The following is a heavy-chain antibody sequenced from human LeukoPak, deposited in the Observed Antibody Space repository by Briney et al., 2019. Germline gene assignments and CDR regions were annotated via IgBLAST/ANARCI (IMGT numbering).Heavy chain of an antibody. CDR2: IYDSGST. J-gene: IGHJ5*02. D-gene: IGHD3-10*01. V-gene: IGHV4-59*01. CDR1: GGSISSYY. CDR3: ARDDCGSGISWFDP. Sequence: PSETLSLTCTVSGGSISSYYWNWIRQPPGKGLEWIGYIYDSGSTNYNPSLKSRVTISVDTSKNQFSLKLSSVTAADTAVYYCARDDCGSGISWFDPWGQGTLVTVSS.